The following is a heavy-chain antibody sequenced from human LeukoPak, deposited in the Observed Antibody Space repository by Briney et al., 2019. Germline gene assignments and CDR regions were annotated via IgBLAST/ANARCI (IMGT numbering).Heavy chain of an antibody. D-gene: IGHD6-6*01. V-gene: IGHV3-21*01. CDR1: GFTFSSYS. Sequence: GRSLRLSCAASGFTFSSYSMNWVRQAPGKGLEWVSSISSSSSYIYYADSVKGRFTISRDNAKNSLYLQMNSLRAEDTAVYYCASLEYSSSSGYYYYYMDVWGKGTTVTVSS. CDR3: ASLEYSSSSGYYYYYMDV. CDR2: ISSSSSYI. J-gene: IGHJ6*03.